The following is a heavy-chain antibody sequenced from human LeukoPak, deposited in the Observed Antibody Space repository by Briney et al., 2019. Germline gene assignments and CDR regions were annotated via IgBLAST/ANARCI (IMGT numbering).Heavy chain of an antibody. CDR2: ISAGGGGT. CDR3: AKDPIFSGSYGVFDY. V-gene: IGHV3-23*01. J-gene: IGHJ4*02. D-gene: IGHD1-26*01. Sequence: PGGSLRLSCAGSGFTFINYAMSWVRQAPGKGLEWVSTISAGGGGTYYADSVKGRFTISRDNFKNTLYLQMNSLRAEDTAVYYCAKDPIFSGSYGVFDYWGLGTLVTVSS. CDR1: GFTFINYA.